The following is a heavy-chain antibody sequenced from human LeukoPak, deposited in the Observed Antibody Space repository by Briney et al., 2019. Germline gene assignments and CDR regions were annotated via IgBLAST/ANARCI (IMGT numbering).Heavy chain of an antibody. J-gene: IGHJ3*02. V-gene: IGHV4-59*01. Sequence: PSETLSLTCTVSGGSISSYYWSWIRQPPGKGLEWIGYIYYSGSTNYNPSLKSRVTISVDTSKNQFSLKLSSETAADTAVYYCARRHQYCSSTSCSPSAFDIWGQGTMVTVSS. D-gene: IGHD2-2*01. CDR1: GGSISSYY. CDR2: IYYSGST. CDR3: ARRHQYCSSTSCSPSAFDI.